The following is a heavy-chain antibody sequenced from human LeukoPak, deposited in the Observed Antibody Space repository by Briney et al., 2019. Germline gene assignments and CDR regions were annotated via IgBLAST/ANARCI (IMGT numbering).Heavy chain of an antibody. V-gene: IGHV4-39*07. CDR2: IYYSGST. CDR3: ARGLRHQLLKF. J-gene: IGHJ4*02. D-gene: IGHD2-2*01. CDR1: GGSISSSSYY. Sequence: SSETLSLTCTVSGGSISSSSYYWGWIRQPPGKGLEWIGSIYYSGSTYYNPSLKSRVTISVDTSKNQFSLKLSSVTAADTAVYFCARGLRHQLLKFWGQGTLVTVSS.